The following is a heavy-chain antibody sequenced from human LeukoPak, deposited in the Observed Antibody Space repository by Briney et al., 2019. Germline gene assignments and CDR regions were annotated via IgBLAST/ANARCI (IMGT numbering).Heavy chain of an antibody. CDR1: GGSISSYY. J-gene: IGHJ5*02. V-gene: IGHV4-59*08. CDR2: IYYSGST. D-gene: IGHD4-17*01. Sequence: PSETLSLTCTVSGGSISSYYWSWIRQPPGKGLEWIGYIYYSGSTNYNPSLKSRVTISVDTSKNQFSLKLSSVTAADTAVYYRAGAVTTSWFDPWGQGTLVTVSS. CDR3: AGAVTTSWFDP.